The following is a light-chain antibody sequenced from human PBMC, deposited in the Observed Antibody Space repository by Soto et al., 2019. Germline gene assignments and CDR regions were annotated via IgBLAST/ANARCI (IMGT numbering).Light chain of an antibody. CDR1: SSDVGGYNY. CDR2: EVS. J-gene: IGLJ2*01. V-gene: IGLV2-8*01. CDR3: SSYAAGNSL. Sequence: QSVLTQPPSASGSPGQSVTISCTGTSSDVGGYNYVSWYQQHPGKAPKLMIYEVSKRPSGVPDRFSGSKSGNTASLTVSGLQAEDEADYYCSSYAAGNSLFGGGTKLTVL.